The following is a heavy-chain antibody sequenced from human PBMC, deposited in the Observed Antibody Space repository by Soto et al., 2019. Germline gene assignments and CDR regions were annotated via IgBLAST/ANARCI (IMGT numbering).Heavy chain of an antibody. D-gene: IGHD3-10*01. Sequence: FGPTLVNPTQALTLTCTFSGFSLSTSGVGVGWIRQPPGKALEWLALIYWDDDKRYSPSLKSRLTITKDTSKNQVVLTMTNMDPVDTATYYCAHGPVWSPPAPRRRYYYYYYMDVWGKGTTVTVSS. J-gene: IGHJ6*03. CDR3: AHGPVWSPPAPRRRYYYYYYMDV. CDR1: GFSLSTSGVG. V-gene: IGHV2-5*02. CDR2: IYWDDDK.